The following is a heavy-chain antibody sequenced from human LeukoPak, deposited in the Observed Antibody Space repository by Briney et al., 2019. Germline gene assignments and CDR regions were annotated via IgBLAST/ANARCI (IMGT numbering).Heavy chain of an antibody. CDR2: IKTDASEK. CDR1: GFIFSNCW. D-gene: IGHD3-9*01. CDR3: AREGGFYGLLADDAFDI. V-gene: IGHV3-7*01. Sequence: GGSLRLSCETSGFIFSNCWMTWVRQAPGKGLEWVANIKTDASEKYYADSVKGRFTISRDNAKNSLYLQMNSLRAEDTAVYYCAREGGFYGLLADDAFDIWGQGTMVTVSS. J-gene: IGHJ3*02.